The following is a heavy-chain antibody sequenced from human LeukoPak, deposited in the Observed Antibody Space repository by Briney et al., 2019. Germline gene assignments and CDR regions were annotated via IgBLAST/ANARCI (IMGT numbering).Heavy chain of an antibody. J-gene: IGHJ6*02. CDR3: ARTPGMVVVKTFYCMDV. CDR2: IGTYKGNT. CDR1: GYTFTSDG. D-gene: IGHD3-22*01. V-gene: IGHV1-18*01. Sequence: GASVKVSCKTSGYTFTSDGISWVRQAPGQGLEWMGWIGTYKGNTNYAQMFQGRVTMTTDTSTSTAYMELKNLRSDDTAVYYCARTPGMVVVKTFYCMDVWGQGTTATVSS.